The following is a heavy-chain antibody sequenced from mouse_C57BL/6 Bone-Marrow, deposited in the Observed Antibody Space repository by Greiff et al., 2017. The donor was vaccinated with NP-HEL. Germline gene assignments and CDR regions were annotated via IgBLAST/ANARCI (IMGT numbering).Heavy chain of an antibody. CDR3: ARSGHYYGSSHFAY. V-gene: IGHV1-66*01. CDR2: IYPGSGNT. D-gene: IGHD1-1*01. CDR1: GYSFTSYY. J-gene: IGHJ3*01. Sequence: VKLVESGPELVKPGASVKISCKASGYSFTSYYIHWVKQRPGQGLEWIGWIYPGSGNTKYNEKFKGKATLTADTSSSTAYMQLSSLTSEDSAVYYCARSGHYYGSSHFAYWGQGTLVTVSA.